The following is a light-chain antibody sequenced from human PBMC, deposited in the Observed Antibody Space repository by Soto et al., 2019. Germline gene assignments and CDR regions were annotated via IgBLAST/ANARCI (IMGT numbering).Light chain of an antibody. Sequence: DSVMTQSPDSLALALGDSATIKFNSSQSVLYSSNNKNYLAWYQQKPGQPPKLLIYWASTRESGVPDRFSGSGSGTDFTLTISSLQAEDVAVYYCQQYYSTPLTFGGGTKVDIK. V-gene: IGKV4-1*01. J-gene: IGKJ4*01. CDR1: QSVLYSSNNKNY. CDR3: QQYYSTPLT. CDR2: WAS.